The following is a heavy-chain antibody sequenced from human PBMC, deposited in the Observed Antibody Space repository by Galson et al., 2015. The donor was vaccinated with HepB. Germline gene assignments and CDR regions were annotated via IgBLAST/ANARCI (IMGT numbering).Heavy chain of an antibody. V-gene: IGHV1-46*01. J-gene: IGHJ3*02. CDR3: ARAFALYPVTDAVDI. CDR1: GYTFTSYY. CDR2: INPSGGST. D-gene: IGHD2-2*02. Sequence: SVKVSCKASGYTFTSYYMHWVRQAPGQGLEWMGIINPSGGSTSYAQKFQGRVTMTRDTSTSTVYMELSSLRSEDTAVYYCARAFALYPVTDAVDIWGQGTMVTVSS.